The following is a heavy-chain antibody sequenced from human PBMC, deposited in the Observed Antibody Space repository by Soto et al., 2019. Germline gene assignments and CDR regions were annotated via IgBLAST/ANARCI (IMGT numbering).Heavy chain of an antibody. CDR1: GFTFSSYG. V-gene: IGHV3-30*03. D-gene: IGHD5-18*01. CDR3: ARTRVDTAMVTYYYYGMDV. Sequence: GGSLRLSCAASGFTFSSYGMHWVRQAPGKGLEWVAVISYDGSNKYYADYVKGQFTNYRENYKNTLYLKMNRLRAEDSAVYYCARTRVDTAMVTYYYYGMDVWGQGTTVTAP. CDR2: ISYDGSNK. J-gene: IGHJ6*02.